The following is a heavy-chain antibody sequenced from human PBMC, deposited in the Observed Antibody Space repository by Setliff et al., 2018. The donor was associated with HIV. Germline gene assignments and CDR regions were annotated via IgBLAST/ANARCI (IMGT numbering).Heavy chain of an antibody. J-gene: IGHJ4*02. D-gene: IGHD3-22*01. V-gene: IGHV3-30*07. Sequence: GGSLRLSCAASGFKFSSSALHWVRQVPGKGLEWVAVLSYQGTNIYYADSVRGRFTISRDNAKNSLYLQMNSLRAEDTAVYYCARVQYHYDGTVYYIQCPDYWGQGTLVTVSS. CDR1: GFKFSSSA. CDR3: ARVQYHYDGTVYYIQCPDY. CDR2: LSYQGTNI.